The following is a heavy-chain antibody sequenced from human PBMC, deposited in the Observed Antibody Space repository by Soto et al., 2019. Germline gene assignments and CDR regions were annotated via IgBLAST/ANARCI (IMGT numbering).Heavy chain of an antibody. CDR3: ARGIYELVVDANSSPLYYYGADV. CDR1: GLIFRSYV. CDR2: ISFDGSNN. J-gene: IGHJ6*02. Sequence: LRLSCAASGLIFRSYVMHWVRQTPDKGLEWVALISFDGSNNYYTDSVKGRFTISRDNSRNTLYLQMDSLRADDTAVYYCARGIYELVVDANSSPLYYYGADVWGQGTTVTVSS. D-gene: IGHD2-2*01. V-gene: IGHV3-30-3*01.